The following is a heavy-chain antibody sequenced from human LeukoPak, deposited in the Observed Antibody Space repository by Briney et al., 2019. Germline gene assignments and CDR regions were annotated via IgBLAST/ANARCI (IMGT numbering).Heavy chain of an antibody. Sequence: PSETLSLTCTVSGGSISSTSYHWAWIRQPPGKGLEWIATVYYTESAYYNPSLKSRVTISVDTSKSQFSLKLSSVTTADTALYYCARYASGRYYWFDPWGQGNPGHRLL. CDR3: ARYASGRYYWFDP. V-gene: IGHV4-39*01. CDR1: GGSISSTSYH. D-gene: IGHD3-10*01. CDR2: VYYTESA. J-gene: IGHJ5*02.